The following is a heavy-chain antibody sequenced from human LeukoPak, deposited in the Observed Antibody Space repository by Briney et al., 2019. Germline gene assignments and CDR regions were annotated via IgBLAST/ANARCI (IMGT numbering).Heavy chain of an antibody. J-gene: IGHJ4*02. D-gene: IGHD3-22*01. CDR2: ISAYNGNT. V-gene: IGHV1-18*01. CDR3: ARVYYYDSSGFVFDY. CDR1: GYTFTSYG. Sequence: ASVTVSCKASGYTFTSYGISWVRQAPGQGLEWMGWISAYNGNTNYAQKLQGRVTMTTDTSTSTAYMELRSLRSDDTAVYYCARVYYYDSSGFVFDYWGQGTLVTVSS.